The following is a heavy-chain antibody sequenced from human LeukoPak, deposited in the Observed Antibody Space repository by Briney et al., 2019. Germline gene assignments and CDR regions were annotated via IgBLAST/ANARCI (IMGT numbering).Heavy chain of an antibody. CDR2: IIPIFGTA. V-gene: IGHV1-69*06. CDR1: GGTFSNSA. J-gene: IGHJ6*03. CDR3: ARVSPYYYYYMDV. Sequence: ASVKVSCKASGGTFSNSAISWVRQAPGQGLEWMGGIIPIFGTANYAQRFQGRVTITADKSTSTAYMELSSLRSEDTAVYYCARVSPYYYYYMDVWGKGTTVTVSS.